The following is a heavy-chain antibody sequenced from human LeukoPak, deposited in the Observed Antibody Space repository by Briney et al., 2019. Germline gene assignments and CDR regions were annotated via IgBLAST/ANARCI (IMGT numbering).Heavy chain of an antibody. CDR2: INANNGKT. CDR1: GYIFTSHY. V-gene: IGHV1-18*04. D-gene: IGHD5-24*01. CDR3: ARDLIRDNWPPGEFDP. J-gene: IGHJ5*01. Sequence: ASVKVSCKASGYIFTSHYISWVRQAPGQGLEWMGWINANNGKTNYAQKFQGRVTMTTDASTSTAYMAMRSLRDDDTAVYYCARDLIRDNWPPGEFDPWGQGTLVTVSS.